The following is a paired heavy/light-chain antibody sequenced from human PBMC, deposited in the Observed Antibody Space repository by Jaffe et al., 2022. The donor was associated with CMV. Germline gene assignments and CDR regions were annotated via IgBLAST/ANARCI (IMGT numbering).Light chain of an antibody. CDR2: YDS. CDR3: QVWDSSSDHEV. V-gene: IGLV3-21*04. Sequence: SYVLTQPPSVSVAPGKTARITCGGNNIGGKSVQWYQQKPGQAPVLVIYYDSDRPSGIPERFSGSNSGNTATLTISRVEAGEEADYYCQVWDSSSDHEVFGGGTKLTVL. J-gene: IGLJ2*01. CDR1: NIGGKS.
Heavy chain of an antibody. J-gene: IGHJ5*02. V-gene: IGHV3-15*01. CDR3: TTPGGSNGGNWFDP. Sequence: EVQLVESGGGVVKPGGSLRLSCAVSGFTVSKAWMSWVRQAPGKGLEWVGRIKSETDGGITDYPAPVKGRFTISRDDSKNTLYLQMNSLKSEDTAVYYCTTPGGSNGGNWFDPWGQGTLVTVSS. CDR2: IKSETDGGIT. CDR1: GFTVSKAW. D-gene: IGHD3-16*01.